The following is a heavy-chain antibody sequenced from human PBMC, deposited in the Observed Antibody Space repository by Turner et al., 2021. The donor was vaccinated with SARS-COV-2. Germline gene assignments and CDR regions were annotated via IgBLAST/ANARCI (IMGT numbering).Heavy chain of an antibody. CDR1: GYIFINYY. CDR2: INPSGGGT. D-gene: IGHD3-10*01. V-gene: IGHV1-46*03. CDR3: ARGELWSFSSYDN. J-gene: IGHJ4*02. Sequence: QVQLVQSVAEVKKPGASVKVSCKASGYIFINYYIHWVRQAPGQGLEWVGIINPSGGGTRYAQKFRGRVTMTRDTSTSTVSMELSSLRSEDTAVYYCARGELWSFSSYDNWGQGTLVTVSS.